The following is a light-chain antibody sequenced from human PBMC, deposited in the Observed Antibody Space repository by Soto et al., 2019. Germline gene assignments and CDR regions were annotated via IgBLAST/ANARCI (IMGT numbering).Light chain of an antibody. Sequence: EIVLTQSPGTLSLSPGERATLSCRASQSVSSSFLAWYQQKPGQAPRLLIYGASSRATGIPDRFSGSGSGTEFTLTISRLEPEDVAVYYCQQYGSSPLTFGEGTKVEIK. CDR3: QQYGSSPLT. CDR1: QSVSSSF. CDR2: GAS. V-gene: IGKV3-20*01. J-gene: IGKJ4*01.